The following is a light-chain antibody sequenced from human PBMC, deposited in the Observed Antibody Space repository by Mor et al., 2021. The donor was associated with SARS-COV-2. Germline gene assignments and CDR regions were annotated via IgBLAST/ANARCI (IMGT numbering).Light chain of an antibody. V-gene: IGKV3-15*01. CDR2: RAS. CDR3: QQYNNWRT. J-gene: IGKJ1*01. Sequence: SQSVTSNLAWYQQKPGQAPRLLIYRASTRATGVPARFSGSGSGTEFTLTISSLQSEDVAVYYCQQYNNWRTFGQGTKVE. CDR1: QSVTSN.